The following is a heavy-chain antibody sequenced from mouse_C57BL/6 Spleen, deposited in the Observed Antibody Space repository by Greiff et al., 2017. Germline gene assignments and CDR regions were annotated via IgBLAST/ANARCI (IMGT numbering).Heavy chain of an antibody. CDR2: ISDGGSYT. J-gene: IGHJ3*01. Sequence: EVQVVESGGGLVKPGGSLKLSCAASGFTFSSYAMSWVRQTPEKRLEWVATISDGGSYTYYPDNVKGRFTISRDNAKNNLYLQMSHLKSEDTAMYYCARDDDYDLGFAYWGQGTLVTVSA. CDR3: ARDDDYDLGFAY. CDR1: GFTFSSYA. D-gene: IGHD2-4*01. V-gene: IGHV5-4*01.